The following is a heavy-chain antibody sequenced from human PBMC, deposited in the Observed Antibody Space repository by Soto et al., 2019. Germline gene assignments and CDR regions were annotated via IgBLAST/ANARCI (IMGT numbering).Heavy chain of an antibody. CDR2: IYYSGST. CDR1: GGSISSYY. J-gene: IGHJ4*02. V-gene: IGHV4-59*01. D-gene: IGHD2-15*01. CDR3: AIITAVAGY. Sequence: PSETMSLTCTVSGGSISSYYGSWVRQPPGKGLEWIGYIYYSGSTNYNPSLKSRVTISIDTSKNQFSLKLSSVTTADTAVYYCAIITAVAGYWGQGTLVTVSS.